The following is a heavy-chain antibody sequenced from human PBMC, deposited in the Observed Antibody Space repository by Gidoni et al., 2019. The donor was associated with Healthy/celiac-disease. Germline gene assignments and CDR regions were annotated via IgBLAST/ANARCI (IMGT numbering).Heavy chain of an antibody. V-gene: IGHV3-20*01. CDR3: AREKIAVAGTYYYYGMDV. CDR2: IKWNGGST. Sequence: EVQLVESGGGVVRPGGALRRSGAASGFTSDDDGMSWVRQAPGKGLEWVSGIKWNGGSTGYADSVKGRFTISRDNAKNSLSLQMNGLRAEDTALYHCAREKIAVAGTYYYYGMDVWGQGTTVTVSS. J-gene: IGHJ6*02. D-gene: IGHD6-19*01. CDR1: GFTSDDDG.